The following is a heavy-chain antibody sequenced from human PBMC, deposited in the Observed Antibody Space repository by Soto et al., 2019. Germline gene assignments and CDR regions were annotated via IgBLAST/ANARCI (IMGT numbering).Heavy chain of an antibody. Sequence: ESGGGVVQPGRSLRLSCAASGFTFSSYGMHWVRQAPGKGLEWVAVIWYDGSNKYYADSVKGRFTISRDDSKNTLYLQMNSLRAEDTAVYYCARSPYDYIWGSYRYSLDYWGQGTLVTVSS. CDR3: ARSPYDYIWGSYRYSLDY. CDR1: GFTFSSYG. D-gene: IGHD3-16*02. J-gene: IGHJ4*02. V-gene: IGHV3-33*01. CDR2: IWYDGSNK.